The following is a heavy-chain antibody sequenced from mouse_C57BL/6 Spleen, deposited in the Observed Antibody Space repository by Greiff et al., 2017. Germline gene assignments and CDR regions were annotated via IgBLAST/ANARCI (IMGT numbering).Heavy chain of an antibody. V-gene: IGHV1-50*01. J-gene: IGHJ4*01. D-gene: IGHD3-2*02. Sequence: VKLQQPGAELVKPGASVKLSCKASGYTFTSYWMQWVKQRPGQGLEWIGEIDPSDSYTNYNQKFKGKATLTVDTSSSTAYMQLSSLTSEDSAVYYCARRGTAQALYAMDYWGQGTSVTVSS. CDR3: ARRGTAQALYAMDY. CDR1: GYTFTSYW. CDR2: IDPSDSYT.